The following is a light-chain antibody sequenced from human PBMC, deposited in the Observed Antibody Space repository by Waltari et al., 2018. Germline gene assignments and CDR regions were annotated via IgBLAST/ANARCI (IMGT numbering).Light chain of an antibody. V-gene: IGLV3-1*01. CDR1: KLGDKY. J-gene: IGLJ1*01. CDR3: QAWDSSTYV. CDR2: QDT. Sequence: SFDLTQPPSVSVSPGQTASITCSGDKLGDKYACWYHQKPGQSPVLVISQDTKRPSAIPGRFSGSKSGNTATLTISGTQAVDEADYYCQAWDSSTYVFGTGTKVTVL.